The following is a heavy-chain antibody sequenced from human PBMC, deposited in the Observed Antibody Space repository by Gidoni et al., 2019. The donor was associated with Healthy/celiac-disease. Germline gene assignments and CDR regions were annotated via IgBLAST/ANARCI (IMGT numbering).Heavy chain of an antibody. CDR3: ARGIRSSWYGDMDAFDI. D-gene: IGHD6-13*01. J-gene: IGHJ3*02. CDR2: NNPNSSNT. Sequence: QVQLVQSGAEVKKPGASVKVSCKASGYTFTSYDINWVRQDTGLGLEWMGWNNPNSSNTGYAQKFQGRVTMTRNTSISTAYMELSSLRSEDTAVYYCARGIRSSWYGDMDAFDIWGQGTMVTVSS. V-gene: IGHV1-8*01. CDR1: GYTFTSYD.